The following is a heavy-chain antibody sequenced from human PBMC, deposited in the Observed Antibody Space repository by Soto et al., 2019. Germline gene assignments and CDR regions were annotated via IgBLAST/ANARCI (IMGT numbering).Heavy chain of an antibody. CDR1: GGSINSGDYH. CDR3: ARDYRVPSAGAMDV. J-gene: IGHJ6*02. Sequence: KPSETLSLTCTVSGGSINSGDYHWSWIRQSPGKGLEWIGAIYYSGSTYYNPSLKSRIRISVDTSKNQFSLKVNSVTAADTAVYYWARDYRVPSAGAMDVWGQGTTVTVSS. V-gene: IGHV4-30-4*01. D-gene: IGHD3-16*02. CDR2: IYYSGST.